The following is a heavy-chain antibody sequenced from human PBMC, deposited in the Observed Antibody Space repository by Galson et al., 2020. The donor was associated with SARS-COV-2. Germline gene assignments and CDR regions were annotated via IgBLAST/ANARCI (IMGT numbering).Heavy chain of an antibody. CDR1: GFTFSSYA. J-gene: IGHJ4*02. CDR3: AKEGSDASGGYCSGGSCYPDY. CDR2: ISGTGGST. Sequence: GESLKISCAASGFTFSSYAMSWVRQAPGKGLEWVSSISGTGGSTNYPDSVKGRFTISRDNSKNTLYLQMNSLRAEDTAIYYCAKEGSDASGGYCSGGSCYPDYWGQGTLVTVSS. D-gene: IGHD2-15*01. V-gene: IGHV3-23*01.